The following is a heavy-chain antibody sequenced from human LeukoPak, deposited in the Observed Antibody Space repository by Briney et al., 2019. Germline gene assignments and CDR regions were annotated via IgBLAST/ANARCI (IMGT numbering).Heavy chain of an antibody. Sequence: PSETRSFTGTVSGYPISRDYYGGWIRQPPGEGLEGFGGIYLSGDTHYSPSLRSRVTISVDTSKNQFSLKLSSVTAADTAVYYCARDAYYYGSGTSYKVRSFDFWGQGTLVTVSS. CDR2: IYLSGDT. V-gene: IGHV4-38-2*02. D-gene: IGHD3-10*01. J-gene: IGHJ4*02. CDR3: ARDAYYYGSGTSYKVRSFDF. CDR1: GYPISRDYY.